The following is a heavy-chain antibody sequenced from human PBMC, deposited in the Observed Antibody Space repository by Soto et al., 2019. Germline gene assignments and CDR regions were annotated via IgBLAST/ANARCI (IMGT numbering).Heavy chain of an antibody. V-gene: IGHV4-61*08. CDR3: ARHRYGGYSYVTSLDY. CDR1: GGSIISGDYY. CDR2: IYYSGST. D-gene: IGHD5-18*01. Sequence: SETLSLTCTVSGGSIISGDYYWSWIRQPPGKGLEWIGYIYYSGSTNYNPSLKSRVTISVDTSKNQFSLKLSSVTAADTAVYYCARHRYGGYSYVTSLDYWGQGTLVTVSS. J-gene: IGHJ4*02.